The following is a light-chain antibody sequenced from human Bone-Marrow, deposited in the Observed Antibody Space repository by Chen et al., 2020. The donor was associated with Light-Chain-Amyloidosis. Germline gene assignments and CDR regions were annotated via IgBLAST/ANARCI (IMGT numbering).Light chain of an antibody. V-gene: IGLV2-14*01. Sequence: QSALTQPASVSGSPGQSLTISCPGTSGDVGTYNYVSWYQHHPGKAPKVMIYAVSNRPSGVSNRFSGSKSGNTASLTISGLQAEDEADYYCSSFTSSSSYVFGPGTKVTVL. J-gene: IGLJ1*01. CDR2: AVS. CDR1: SGDVGTYNY. CDR3: SSFTSSSSYV.